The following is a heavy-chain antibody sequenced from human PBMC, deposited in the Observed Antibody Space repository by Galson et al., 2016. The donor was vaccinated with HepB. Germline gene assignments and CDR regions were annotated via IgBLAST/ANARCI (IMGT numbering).Heavy chain of an antibody. Sequence: SETLSLTCAVPGGSVSSSNWWSWVRQPPGKGLEWIGEIYHSAPPNYNPSLKSRVSISLDESKNQLSLKLSSVTAADTAVYYCAKNLLFLEWYYTYDAFDIWGQGTMVTVSS. V-gene: IGHV4-4*02. CDR3: AKNLLFLEWYYTYDAFDI. D-gene: IGHD3-3*01. CDR1: GGSVSSSNW. J-gene: IGHJ3*02. CDR2: IYHSAPP.